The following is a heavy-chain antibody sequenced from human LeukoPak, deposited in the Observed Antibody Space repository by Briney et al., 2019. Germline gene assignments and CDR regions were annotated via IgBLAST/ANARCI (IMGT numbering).Heavy chain of an antibody. Sequence: GASVKVSCKASGGTFSSYAISWVRQAPGQGLEWMGGIIPMFGTANYAQKLQGRVTITADESTSTAYMELSSLRSEDTAVYYCARDLVPRGYSYGFFDYWGQGTLVTVSS. CDR3: ARDLVPRGYSYGFFDY. D-gene: IGHD5-18*01. CDR2: IIPMFGTA. V-gene: IGHV1-69*13. J-gene: IGHJ4*02. CDR1: GGTFSSYA.